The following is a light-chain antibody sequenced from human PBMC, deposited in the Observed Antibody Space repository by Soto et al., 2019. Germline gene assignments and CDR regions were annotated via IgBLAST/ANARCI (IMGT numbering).Light chain of an antibody. CDR2: AAS. V-gene: IGKV1-12*01. J-gene: IGKJ5*01. CDR3: QKYDDLPIN. CDR1: QGISSW. Sequence: DIQITHSPSSVSASVGDRVTITFLASQGISSWLAWYQQKPGKAPKLLIYAASSLQSGVPSRFSGSGSGTDFTFTISSLQPDDSGTYYCQKYDDLPINFGQGTRLEIK.